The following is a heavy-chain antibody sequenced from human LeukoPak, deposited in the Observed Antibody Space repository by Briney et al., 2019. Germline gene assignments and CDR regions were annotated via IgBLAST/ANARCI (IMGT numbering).Heavy chain of an antibody. J-gene: IGHJ5*02. D-gene: IGHD2-2*01. CDR3: AKDNRGGYCSSTSRYAWFDP. Sequence: GGTLRLSCAASGFTFDDYAMHWVRQAPGKGLEWVSLISGDGGSTYYADSVKGRFTISRDNSKNSLYLQMNSLRTEDTALYYCAKDNRGGYCSSTSRYAWFDPWGQGTLVTVSS. CDR2: ISGDGGST. V-gene: IGHV3-43*02. CDR1: GFTFDDYA.